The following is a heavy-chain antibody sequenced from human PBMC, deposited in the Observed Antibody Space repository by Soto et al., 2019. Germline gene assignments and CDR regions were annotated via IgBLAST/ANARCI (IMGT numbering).Heavy chain of an antibody. CDR3: AHRREDYGDYGRQGEGGYFQH. Sequence: QITLKESGPTLVKPTQTLTLTCTFSGFSLSTSGVGVGWIRQPPGKALEWLALIYWDDDKRYSPSLKSRLTITKDTSKNQVVLTMTNMDPVDTATYYCAHRREDYGDYGRQGEGGYFQHWGQGTLVTVSS. CDR1: GFSLSTSGVG. V-gene: IGHV2-5*02. J-gene: IGHJ1*01. CDR2: IYWDDDK. D-gene: IGHD4-17*01.